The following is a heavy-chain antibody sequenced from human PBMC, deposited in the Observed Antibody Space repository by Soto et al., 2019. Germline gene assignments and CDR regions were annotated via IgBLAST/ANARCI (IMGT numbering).Heavy chain of an antibody. J-gene: IGHJ3*02. V-gene: IGHV3-30-3*01. Sequence: RRLSCAASGFTFSSYAMHWVRQAPGKGLEWVAVISYDGSNKYYADSVKGRFTISRDNSKNTLYLQMNSLRAEDTAVYYCAREGVTTVPDDAFDIWGQGTMVTVSS. CDR2: ISYDGSNK. CDR1: GFTFSSYA. CDR3: AREGVTTVPDDAFDI. D-gene: IGHD4-17*01.